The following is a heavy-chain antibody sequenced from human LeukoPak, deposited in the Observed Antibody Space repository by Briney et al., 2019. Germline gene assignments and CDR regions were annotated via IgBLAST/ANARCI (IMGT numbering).Heavy chain of an antibody. CDR2: INQDGNKK. J-gene: IGHJ4*02. D-gene: IGHD2/OR15-2a*01. V-gene: IGHV3-7*01. CDR3: ARDLAFSRLDY. Sequence: GGSLRLSCAASGFTFSNYWMTWVRQAPGKGLEWVAHINQDGNKKYYVDSVKGRFTISRDNARNSLYLQMDSLRVEDTAFYYCARDLAFSRLDYWGQGVLVTVSS. CDR1: GFTFSNYW.